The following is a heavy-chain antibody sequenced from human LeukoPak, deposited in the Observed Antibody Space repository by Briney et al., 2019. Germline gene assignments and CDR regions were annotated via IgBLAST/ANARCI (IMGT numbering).Heavy chain of an antibody. D-gene: IGHD3-10*01. CDR2: ITTSSTYI. J-gene: IGHJ4*02. Sequence: GSLRLSCAASVFTFSSYTMNWIRQAPGKGLECVSAITTSSTYIYNADSVKGRFIISRDDTKNLLYLEMNSLRVEYTAVYYCAQVGTGNQYGSGDFDSWGQGTLVTVSS. CDR1: VFTFSSYT. CDR3: AQVGTGNQYGSGDFDS. V-gene: IGHV3-21*01.